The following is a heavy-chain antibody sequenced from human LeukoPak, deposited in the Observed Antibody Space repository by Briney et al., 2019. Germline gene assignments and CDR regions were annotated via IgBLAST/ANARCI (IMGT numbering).Heavy chain of an antibody. CDR2: IRSGGAR. Sequence: GGSLRLSCTASGFIFSHAWMNWVRQAPGKGLQWLGRIRSGGAREYAAPAQGRFTISRDDSRNTVYLEVNNLDTDDTAVYFCAVDTPVIDAQIDYWGQGALVTVSS. CDR3: AVDTPVIDAQIDY. CDR1: GFIFSHAW. D-gene: IGHD3-16*02. V-gene: IGHV3-15*01. J-gene: IGHJ4*02.